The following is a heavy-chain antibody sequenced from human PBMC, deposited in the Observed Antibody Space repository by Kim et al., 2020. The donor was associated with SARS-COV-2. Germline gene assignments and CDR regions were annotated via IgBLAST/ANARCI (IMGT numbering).Heavy chain of an antibody. CDR2: ISYDGSNK. CDR3: ARDNGPYDYVPWSGMDV. J-gene: IGHJ6*02. D-gene: IGHD3-16*01. Sequence: GGSLRLSCAASGFTFSSYGMHWVRQAPGKGLEWVAVISYDGSNKYYADSVKGRFTISRDNSKNTLYLQMNSLRAEDTAVYYCARDNGPYDYVPWSGMDVWGQGTTVTVSS. V-gene: IGHV3-33*05. CDR1: GFTFSSYG.